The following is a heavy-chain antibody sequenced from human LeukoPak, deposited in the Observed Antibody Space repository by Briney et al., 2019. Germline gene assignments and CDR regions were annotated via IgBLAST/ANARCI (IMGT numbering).Heavy chain of an antibody. CDR1: GGTFSSYA. V-gene: IGHV1-69*13. J-gene: IGHJ3*02. CDR3: ARKAHDYGDYSAFDS. Sequence: GASVKVSCKASGGTFSSYAISWVRQAPGQGLEWMGGIIPIFGTANYAQKFQGRVTITADESTSTAYMELSSLRSEDTAVYYCARKAHDYGDYSAFDSWGQGTMVTVSS. CDR2: IIPIFGTA. D-gene: IGHD4-17*01.